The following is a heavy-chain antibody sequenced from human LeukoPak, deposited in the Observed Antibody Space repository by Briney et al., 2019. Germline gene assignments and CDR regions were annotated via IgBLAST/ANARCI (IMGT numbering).Heavy chain of an antibody. CDR2: INGDESEK. CDR3: PRGEGDDY. J-gene: IGHJ4*02. V-gene: IGHV3-7*01. Sequence: HTGRSLRLSCAASGFTFSSYWMSWVRQAPGKGLEWVANINGDESEKYYVDSVKARFTISRDNAKNSLYLQMNSLRVDDTAIYYCPRGEGDDYWGQGTLVTVSS. D-gene: IGHD3-10*01. CDR1: GFTFSSYW.